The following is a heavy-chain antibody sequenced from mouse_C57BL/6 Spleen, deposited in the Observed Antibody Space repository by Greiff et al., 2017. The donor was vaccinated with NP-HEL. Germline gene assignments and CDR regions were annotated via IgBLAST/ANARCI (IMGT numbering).Heavy chain of an antibody. J-gene: IGHJ3*01. CDR2: IDPSDSYT. D-gene: IGHD1-1*01. CDR1: GYTFTSYW. Sequence: VQLQQSGAELVKPGASVKLSCKASGYTFTSYWMQWVKQRPGQGLEWIGEIDPSDSYTNYNQKFKGKATLTVDTSSSTAYMQLSSLTSEDSAVYYCARGDLNSDYYGSSPFAYWGQGTLVTVSA. V-gene: IGHV1-50*01. CDR3: ARGDLNSDYYGSSPFAY.